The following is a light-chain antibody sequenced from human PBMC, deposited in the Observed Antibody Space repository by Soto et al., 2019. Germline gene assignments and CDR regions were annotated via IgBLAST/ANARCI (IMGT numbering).Light chain of an antibody. J-gene: IGKJ5*01. CDR2: GAS. Sequence: EIVMTQSPVTLSVFPGERATLSCTASQSVSGNLAWYQQKPGQAPRLLIYGASTRATGIPARFSGRGSGTEFTLTISSLQSEDFAVYYCQEYNNWPLLTFGQGTRLEIK. CDR3: QEYNNWPLLT. CDR1: QSVSGN. V-gene: IGKV3D-15*01.